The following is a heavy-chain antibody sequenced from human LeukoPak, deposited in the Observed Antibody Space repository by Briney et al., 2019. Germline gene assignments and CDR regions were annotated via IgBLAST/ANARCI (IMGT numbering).Heavy chain of an antibody. CDR1: GGSFSGYY. D-gene: IGHD6-13*01. Sequence: PSETLSLTCAVYGGSFSGYYWSWIRQPPGKGLEWIGEINHSGSTNYNPSLKSRVTISVDTSKNQFSLKLSSVTAADTAVYYCARHRSSSRFDPWGQGTLVTVSS. CDR3: ARHRSSSRFDP. J-gene: IGHJ5*02. V-gene: IGHV4-34*01. CDR2: INHSGST.